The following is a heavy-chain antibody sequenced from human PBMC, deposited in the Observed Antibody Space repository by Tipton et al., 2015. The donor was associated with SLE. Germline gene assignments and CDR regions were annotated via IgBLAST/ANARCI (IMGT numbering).Heavy chain of an antibody. J-gene: IGHJ3*02. CDR3: AKDRGYYGSDDAFDI. V-gene: IGHV3-30*04. CDR2: ISYDGSNK. CDR1: GFTFSSYA. D-gene: IGHD3-10*01. Sequence: SLRLSCAASGFTFSSYAMHWVRQAPGKGLEWVAVISYDGSNKYYADSVKGRFTISRDNSKNTLYLQMNSLRAEDTAVYYCAKDRGYYGSDDAFDIWGQGTMVTVSS.